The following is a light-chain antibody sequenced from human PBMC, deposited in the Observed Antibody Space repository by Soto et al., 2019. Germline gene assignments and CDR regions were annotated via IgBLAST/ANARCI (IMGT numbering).Light chain of an antibody. CDR3: GTWDSGLSAVV. CDR1: TSSIGNNY. V-gene: IGLV1-51*01. CDR2: DND. Sequence: QSVLTQPPSVSAAPGQKVTISCSGDTSSIGNNYVSWFQQLPGTAPKLLIYDNDKRPSGIPDRFSGSKSGTSATLGITGLQTGDEADYYCGTWDSGLSAVVFGGGTKLTVL. J-gene: IGLJ2*01.